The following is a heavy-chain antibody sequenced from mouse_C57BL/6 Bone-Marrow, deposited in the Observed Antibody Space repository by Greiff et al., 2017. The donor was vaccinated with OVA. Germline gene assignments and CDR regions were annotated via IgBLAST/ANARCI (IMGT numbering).Heavy chain of an antibody. CDR1: GFTFSDYY. CDR3: ARELRLLYFDY. Sequence: EVQVVESEGGLVQPGSSMKLSCTASGFTFSDYYMAWVRQVPEKGLEWVANINYDGSSTYYLDSLKSRFIISRDNAKNILYLQMSSLKSEDTATYYCARELRLLYFDYWGQGTTLTVSS. J-gene: IGHJ2*01. D-gene: IGHD3-2*02. V-gene: IGHV5-16*01. CDR2: INYDGSST.